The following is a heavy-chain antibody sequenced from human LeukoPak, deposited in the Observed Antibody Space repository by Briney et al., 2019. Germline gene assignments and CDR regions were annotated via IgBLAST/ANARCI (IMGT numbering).Heavy chain of an antibody. J-gene: IGHJ4*02. CDR3: AREVITTTHVDY. D-gene: IGHD3-22*01. CDR2: IYYSGST. V-gene: IGHV4-31*03. CDR1: GVSISSGGHY. Sequence: SETLSLTCTVSGVSISSGGHYWSWIRQHPGKGLEWIGYIYYSGSTYYNPSLKSRVTISVDTSKNQFSLKLSSVTAADTAVYYCAREVITTTHVDYWGQGTLVTVSS.